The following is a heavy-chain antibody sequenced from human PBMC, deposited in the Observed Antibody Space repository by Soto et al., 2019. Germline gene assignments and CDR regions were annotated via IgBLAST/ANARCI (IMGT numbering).Heavy chain of an antibody. V-gene: IGHV3-74*01. CDR2: INTDGSST. J-gene: IGHJ4*02. CDR1: GLTFSSYW. D-gene: IGHD1-26*01. CDR3: ARASGSNIHFVY. Sequence: GGSLRLSCAASGLTFSSYWMHWVRQAPGKGLVWVSRINTDGSSTTYADSVKGRFTISRDNTKNTLYLQMNSLRVEDTAVYYCARASGSNIHFVYWGQGTLVTVSS.